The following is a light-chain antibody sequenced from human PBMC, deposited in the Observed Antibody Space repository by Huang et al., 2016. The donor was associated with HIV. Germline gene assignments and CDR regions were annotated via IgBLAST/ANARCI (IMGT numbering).Light chain of an antibody. CDR3: QQYYSVPRT. Sequence: DIVMTQSPDSLAVSLGERATINCSSSQSVLSSSNDKNYLTWYQQKPGQPPKFLIYWASTRESGVPARFSGSGSGTHFTLTIASLQAEDVAVYYCQQYYSVPRTFGQGTKVEIK. V-gene: IGKV4-1*01. CDR1: QSVLSSSNDKNY. CDR2: WAS. J-gene: IGKJ1*01.